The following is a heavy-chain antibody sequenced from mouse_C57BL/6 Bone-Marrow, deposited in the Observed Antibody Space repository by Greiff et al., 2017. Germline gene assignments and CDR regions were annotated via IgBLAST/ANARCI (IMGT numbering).Heavy chain of an antibody. V-gene: IGHV1-55*01. CDR1: GYTFTSYW. D-gene: IGHD2-1*01. CDR2: IYPGSGST. Sequence: QVHVKQPGAELVKPGASVTMSCKASGYTFTSYWITWVKQRPGQGLEWIGDIYPGSGSTNYNEKFKSKATLTVDTSSSTAYMQLSSLTSEDSAVYYCARESIYYGNYVGFAYWGQGTLVTVSA. J-gene: IGHJ3*01. CDR3: ARESIYYGNYVGFAY.